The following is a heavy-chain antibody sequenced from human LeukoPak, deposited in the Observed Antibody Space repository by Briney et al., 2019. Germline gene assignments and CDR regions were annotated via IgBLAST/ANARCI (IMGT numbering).Heavy chain of an antibody. J-gene: IGHJ4*02. Sequence: SETLSLTCTVSGGSISSYYWSWIRQPPGKGLEWIGYIYYSGSTKYNPSLKSRVTISVDTSKSQFSLKLTSVTAADTAVYYCARLGIGVVPSTMLGDYYFDYWGQGTLVTVSS. CDR1: GGSISSYY. CDR3: ARLGIGVVPSTMLGDYYFDY. D-gene: IGHD2-2*01. CDR2: IYYSGST. V-gene: IGHV4-59*08.